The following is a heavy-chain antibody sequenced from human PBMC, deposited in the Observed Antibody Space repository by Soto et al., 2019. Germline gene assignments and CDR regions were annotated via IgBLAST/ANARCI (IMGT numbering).Heavy chain of an antibody. D-gene: IGHD3-9*01. CDR1: GFTFSSYS. J-gene: IGHJ5*02. CDR3: ASLPPGLYYDILTGQIGPP. V-gene: IGHV3-21*01. CDR2: ISSSSSYI. Sequence: GGSLRLSCASSGFTFSSYSMNWVRQAPGKGLEWVSSISSSSSYIYYADSVKGRFTISRDNAKNSLYLQMNSLRAEDTAVYYCASLPPGLYYDILTGQIGPPWGQGTLVTVSS.